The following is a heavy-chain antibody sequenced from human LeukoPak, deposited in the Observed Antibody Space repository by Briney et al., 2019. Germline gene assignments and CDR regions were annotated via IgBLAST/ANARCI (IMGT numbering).Heavy chain of an antibody. CDR3: ARYQLPFLMDV. CDR2: TYSDGTT. CDR1: GFTVSNNY. D-gene: IGHD2-2*01. Sequence: GGSLRLSCAASGFTVSNNYMSWVRQAPGRGLECVSVTYSDGTTYYADSVKGGFTISRDNSKNTLYLQMNTLRAEDTAVYYCARYQLPFLMDVWGQGTTVTVSS. J-gene: IGHJ6*02. V-gene: IGHV3-66*01.